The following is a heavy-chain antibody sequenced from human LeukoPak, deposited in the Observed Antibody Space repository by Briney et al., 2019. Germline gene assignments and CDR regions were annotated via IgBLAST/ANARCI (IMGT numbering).Heavy chain of an antibody. Sequence: GGSLRLSCAASGFTFSSYWMSWVRQAPGKGLEWVANMKQDGSETYYVDSVKGRFTISRDNAKNSLYLQMNSLRAEDTAVYYCAREALITIFGVVIIAPFDYWGQGTLVTVSS. J-gene: IGHJ4*02. CDR1: GFTFSSYW. V-gene: IGHV3-7*01. CDR2: MKQDGSET. CDR3: AREALITIFGVVIIAPFDY. D-gene: IGHD3-3*01.